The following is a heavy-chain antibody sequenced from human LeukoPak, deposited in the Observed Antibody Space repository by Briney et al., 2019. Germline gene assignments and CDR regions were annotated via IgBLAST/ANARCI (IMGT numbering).Heavy chain of an antibody. CDR2: IIPIFGTA. CDR3: ARDFSSWYERPHTGFDY. CDR1: GGTFSSYA. J-gene: IGHJ4*02. V-gene: IGHV1-69*01. D-gene: IGHD6-13*01. Sequence: SVKVSCKASGGTFSSYAISWVRQAPGQGLEWMGGIIPIFGTANYAQKFQGRVTITADESTSTAYMELSSLRSEDTAVYYCARDFSSWYERPHTGFDYWGQGTLVTVSS.